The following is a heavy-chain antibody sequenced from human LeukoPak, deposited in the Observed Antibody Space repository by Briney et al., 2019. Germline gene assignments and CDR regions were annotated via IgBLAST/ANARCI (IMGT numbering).Heavy chain of an antibody. V-gene: IGHV4-59*01. CDR3: ARDKGPYWYFDL. CDR1: GDSISSYY. Sequence: SETLSLTCTVSGDSISSYYWNWIRQPPGKGLEWIGNIYYSGSTDYNPSLKSRVTISLDTSKNQISLRLSSVTAADTAMYHCARDKGPYWYFDLRGRGTLVTVSS. J-gene: IGHJ2*01. CDR2: IYYSGST.